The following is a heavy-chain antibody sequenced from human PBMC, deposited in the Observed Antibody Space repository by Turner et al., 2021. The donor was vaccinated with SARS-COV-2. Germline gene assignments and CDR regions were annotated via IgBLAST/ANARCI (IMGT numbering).Heavy chain of an antibody. Sequence: QVQLQESGPGLVKPSETLSLTCTVSGGSISSSSHYWGGIRQPPGRGLEWIGHIYYSGSKYYNPSIKSRVTISVDTSKNQFSLKLSAVTAADTAVYYCARLVRRAEYYFDYWGQGTLVTVSS. CDR3: ARLVRRAEYYFDY. D-gene: IGHD3-10*01. J-gene: IGHJ4*02. CDR2: IYYSGSK. CDR1: GGSISSSSHY. V-gene: IGHV4-39*01.